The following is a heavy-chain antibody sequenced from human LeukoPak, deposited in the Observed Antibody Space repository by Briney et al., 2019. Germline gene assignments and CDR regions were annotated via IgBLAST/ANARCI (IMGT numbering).Heavy chain of an antibody. Sequence: GGSLRLSCAASGFTLSSYAMSWVRQAPGKGLEWVSAISGSGGSTYYADSVKGRFTISRDNSKNALYLQMNSLRAEDTAVYYCAIIVSSSQIDYWGQGTLVTVSS. V-gene: IGHV3-23*01. CDR3: AIIVSSSQIDY. CDR1: GFTLSSYA. D-gene: IGHD6-6*01. CDR2: ISGSGGST. J-gene: IGHJ4*02.